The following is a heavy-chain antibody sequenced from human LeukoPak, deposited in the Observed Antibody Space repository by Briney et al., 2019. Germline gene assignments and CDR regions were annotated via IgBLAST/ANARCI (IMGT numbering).Heavy chain of an antibody. J-gene: IGHJ3*02. V-gene: IGHV1-69*04. Sequence: ASVKVSCKASGGTFSSYAISWVRQAPGQGLEWMGRIIPIFGIANYAQKFQGRVTITADKSTSTAYMELSSLRSEDTAVYYCARDIGGELLLEAFDIWGQGTMVTVSS. CDR1: GGTFSSYA. D-gene: IGHD1-26*01. CDR3: ARDIGGELLLEAFDI. CDR2: IIPIFGIA.